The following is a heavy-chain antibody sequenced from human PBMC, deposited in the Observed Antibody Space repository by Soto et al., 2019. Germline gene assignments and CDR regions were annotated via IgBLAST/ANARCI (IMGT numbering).Heavy chain of an antibody. D-gene: IGHD6-13*01. J-gene: IGHJ6*02. CDR3: AKDLWSSTTHYGMAV. Sequence: HPGGSLRLSCAASGFTFSSYVMSWVRQAPVKGLEWVSAITGSGGSTYYADSVKGRFTISRDNSKNTLYLQMNSLRVEDTAVYYCAKDLWSSTTHYGMAVWXQGTTVTVSS. CDR2: ITGSGGST. V-gene: IGHV3-23*01. CDR1: GFTFSSYV.